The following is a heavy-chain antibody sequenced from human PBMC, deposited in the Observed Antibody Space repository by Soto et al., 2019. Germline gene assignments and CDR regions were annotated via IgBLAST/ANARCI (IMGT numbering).Heavy chain of an antibody. V-gene: IGHV3-23*01. D-gene: IGHD6-6*01. Sequence: VGSLRLSCTSSVFNFTYNAMSCVRHSPGKWLQWVSTVSGNGENTYYAESVRGRFTISRDTSKNTLYLQMNSLRVEDTAVYYCSGLPGETAPRPAYGAQGTPFPVS. J-gene: IGHJ4*02. CDR2: VSGNGENT. CDR3: SGLPGETAPRPAY. CDR1: VFNFTYNA.